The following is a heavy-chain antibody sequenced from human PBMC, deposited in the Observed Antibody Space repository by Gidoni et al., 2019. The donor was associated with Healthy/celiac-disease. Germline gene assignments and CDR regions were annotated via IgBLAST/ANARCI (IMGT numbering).Heavy chain of an antibody. J-gene: IGHJ5*02. CDR1: GYTFTGYY. CDR3: ARGIYCSGGSCYSDWFDA. CDR2: INPNSGGT. V-gene: IGHV1-2*02. D-gene: IGHD2-15*01. Sequence: QVQLVQSGAEVKKPGASVKFSCQASGYTFTGYYMHWVRQAPGQGHEWLGWINPNSGGTNYAQKFQGRVTMTRDTSISTAYMELSRLRSDDTAVYYCARGIYCSGGSCYSDWFDAWGQGTLVTVSS.